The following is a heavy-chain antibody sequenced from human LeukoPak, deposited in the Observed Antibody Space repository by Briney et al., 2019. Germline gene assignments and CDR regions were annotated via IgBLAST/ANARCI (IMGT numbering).Heavy chain of an antibody. CDR1: GGTFSSYA. V-gene: IGHV1-69*05. J-gene: IGHJ5*02. CDR2: IIPIFGTA. D-gene: IGHD5-24*01. Sequence: SVKVSCKAPGGTFSSYAISWVRQAPGQGLEWMGGIIPIFGTANYAQKFQGRVTITTDESTSTAYMELSSLRSEDTAVYYCARDDGYNYVSWFDPWGQGTLVTVSS. CDR3: ARDDGYNYVSWFDP.